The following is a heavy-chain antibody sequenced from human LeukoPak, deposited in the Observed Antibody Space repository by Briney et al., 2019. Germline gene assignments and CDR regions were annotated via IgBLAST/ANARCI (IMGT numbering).Heavy chain of an antibody. D-gene: IGHD4-17*01. J-gene: IGHJ4*02. CDR2: IYYSGST. CDR3: ARQGAAVTPIDY. CDR1: GGSISSGGYY. Sequence: SETLSLTCTVSGGSISSGGYYWGWIRQPPGKGLEWIGSIYYSGSTYYNPSLESRVTISVDTSKNQFSLKLSSVTAADTAVYYCARQGAAVTPIDYWGQGTPVTVSS. V-gene: IGHV4-39*01.